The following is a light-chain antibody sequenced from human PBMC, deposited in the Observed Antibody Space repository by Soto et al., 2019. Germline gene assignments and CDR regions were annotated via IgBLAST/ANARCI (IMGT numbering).Light chain of an antibody. CDR1: QSISSW. J-gene: IGKJ2*01. Sequence: IQMTQSPSTLSASVGDRVTITCRASQSISSWLAWYQQKPGKAPKLLIYKASTLESGVPSRFSGSGSGTEFTLTISRLQPDDVATYYCQQYYSHYTFGQGTKVEIK. V-gene: IGKV1-5*03. CDR3: QQYYSHYT. CDR2: KAS.